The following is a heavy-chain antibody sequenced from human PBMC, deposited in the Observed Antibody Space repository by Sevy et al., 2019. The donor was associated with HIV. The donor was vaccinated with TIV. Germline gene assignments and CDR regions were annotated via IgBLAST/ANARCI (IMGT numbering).Heavy chain of an antibody. D-gene: IGHD2-8*01. CDR2: ISSSGSSI. V-gene: IGHV3-48*04. CDR3: TRNGGAFDNGFDP. Sequence: GGSLRLSCAVSGFTFSTYSMTWVRQAPGKGLEWVSKISSSGSSIYYADSVKGRFTISRDNAKNSLNLQMNSLRAEDTAVYYCTRNGGAFDNGFDPWGQGTLVTVSS. CDR1: GFTFSTYS. J-gene: IGHJ5*02.